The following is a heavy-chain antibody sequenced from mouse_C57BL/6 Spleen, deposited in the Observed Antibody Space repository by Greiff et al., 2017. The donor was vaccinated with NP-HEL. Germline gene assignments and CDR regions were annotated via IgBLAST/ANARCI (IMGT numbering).Heavy chain of an antibody. CDR1: GYTFTSYW. D-gene: IGHD1-1*01. Sequence: VQLQQPGAELVRPGSSVKLSCKASGYTFTSYWMHWVKQRPIQGLEWIGNIDPSDSETHYNQKFKDKATLTVDKSSSTAYMQLSSLTSEDSAVYYCARYGSSPRAMDYWGQGTSVTVSS. CDR2: IDPSDSET. J-gene: IGHJ4*01. CDR3: ARYGSSPRAMDY. V-gene: IGHV1-52*01.